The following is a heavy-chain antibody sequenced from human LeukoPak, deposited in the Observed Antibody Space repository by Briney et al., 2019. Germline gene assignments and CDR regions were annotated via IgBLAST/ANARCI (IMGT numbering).Heavy chain of an antibody. CDR1: GFTFSDYY. V-gene: IGHV3-11*05. J-gene: IGHJ4*02. D-gene: IGHD5-12*01. CDR3: ARDSGYSGYSDY. CDR2: ISSSSSYT. Sequence: GGSLRLSCAASGFTFSDYYMSWIRQAPGKGLEWVSYISSSSSYTDYADSVKGRFTISRDNAKNSLNLQMNSLRAEDTAVYYRARDSGYSGYSDYWGQGTLVTVSS.